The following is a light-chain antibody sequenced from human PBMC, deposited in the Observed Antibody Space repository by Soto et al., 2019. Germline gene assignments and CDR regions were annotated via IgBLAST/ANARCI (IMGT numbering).Light chain of an antibody. CDR3: SSYTSNNSPYV. J-gene: IGLJ1*01. CDR2: EVS. Sequence: PKLMIHEVSDRPSGVSNRFSGSKSGNTASLTISGLQAEDEATYYCSSYTSNNSPYVFGTGTKVTVL. V-gene: IGLV2-14*01.